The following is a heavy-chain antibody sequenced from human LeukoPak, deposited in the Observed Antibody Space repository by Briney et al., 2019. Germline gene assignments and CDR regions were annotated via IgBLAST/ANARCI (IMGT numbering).Heavy chain of an antibody. D-gene: IGHD1-26*01. J-gene: IGHJ4*02. CDR3: AREVGATSYSDY. V-gene: IGHV4-34*01. CDR2: INHSGST. Sequence: SETLSLTCAVYGGSFSGYYWSWIRQPPGKGLEWIGEINHSGSTNYNPSLKSRVTISVDTSKNQFSLKLSSVTAADTAVYYCAREVGATSYSDYWGQGTLVTVSS. CDR1: GGSFSGYY.